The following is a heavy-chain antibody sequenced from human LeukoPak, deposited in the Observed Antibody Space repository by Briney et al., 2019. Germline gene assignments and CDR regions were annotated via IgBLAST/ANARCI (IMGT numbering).Heavy chain of an antibody. V-gene: IGHV1-69*13. Sequence: SVKVSCKASGGTFSSYAISWVRQAPGQGLEWMGGIIPIFGTANYAQKFQGRVTVTADESTSTAYMELSSLRSEDTAVYYCATRKGYSSSWFDYWGQGTLVTVSS. CDR3: ATRKGYSSSWFDY. CDR1: GGTFSSYA. D-gene: IGHD6-13*01. CDR2: IIPIFGTA. J-gene: IGHJ4*02.